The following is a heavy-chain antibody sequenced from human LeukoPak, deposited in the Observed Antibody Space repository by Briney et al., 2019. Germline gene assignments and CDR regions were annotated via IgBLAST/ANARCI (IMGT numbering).Heavy chain of an antibody. V-gene: IGHV3-30*18. CDR1: GITFSNYE. Sequence: GGSLRLSCAASGITFSNYEFHWVRQAPGKGPQWVAVISKDGDYEYSIDSEKGRFTISRDNSKNTLYLQMNSLRPEDTAVYYCANEIRPNDHWGQGTLVTVSS. J-gene: IGHJ4*02. CDR3: ANEIRPNDH. CDR2: ISKDGDYE. D-gene: IGHD4-17*01.